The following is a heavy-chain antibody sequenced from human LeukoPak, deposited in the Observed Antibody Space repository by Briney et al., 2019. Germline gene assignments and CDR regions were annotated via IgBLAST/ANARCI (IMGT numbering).Heavy chain of an antibody. J-gene: IGHJ4*02. CDR1: GFTFSSYA. CDR2: ISGSGGST. Sequence: PGGSLRLSCAASGFTFSSYAMSWVRQAPGKGLDWVSAISGSGGSTYYADSEEGRFTISRDNTKNTLYMQMNSLRAEDRGVYYCAKAERITMVRGVIRPDYWGQGTLVNVSS. V-gene: IGHV3-23*01. D-gene: IGHD3-10*01. CDR3: AKAERITMVRGVIRPDY.